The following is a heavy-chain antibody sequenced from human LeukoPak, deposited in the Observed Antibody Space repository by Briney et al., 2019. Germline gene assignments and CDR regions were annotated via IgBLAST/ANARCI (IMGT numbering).Heavy chain of an antibody. J-gene: IGHJ4*02. V-gene: IGHV3-23*01. CDR1: GFTFSIYA. Sequence: GGSLRLSCAASGFTFSIYAMTWVRQAPGKGLEWVSTISGSGGTTYYADSVKGRFTISRDNSNNTLYLQMNSLRAEDTAVYYCAKAGLVRGGALDSWGQGTLVTVSS. D-gene: IGHD3/OR15-3a*01. CDR2: ISGSGGTT. CDR3: AKAGLVRGGALDS.